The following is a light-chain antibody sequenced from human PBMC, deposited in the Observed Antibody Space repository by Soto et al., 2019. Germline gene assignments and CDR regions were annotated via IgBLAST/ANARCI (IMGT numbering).Light chain of an antibody. J-gene: IGKJ2*01. CDR3: QQGDNFPLT. Sequence: DIQMTQSPPSVSASVGDNVTVTCRASQGISSSLAWYQQKPGKAPKLLIYGASTVQSGVPSRFRGTGSGIHFTLTITGLQPEDFASYFCQQGDNFPLTFGQGTRVDMK. V-gene: IGKV1-12*01. CDR1: QGISSS. CDR2: GAS.